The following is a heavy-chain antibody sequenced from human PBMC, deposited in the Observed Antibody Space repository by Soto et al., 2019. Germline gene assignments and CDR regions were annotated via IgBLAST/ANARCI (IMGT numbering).Heavy chain of an antibody. CDR2: IIPIFGTA. V-gene: IGHV1-69*01. Sequence: QVQLVQSGAEVKKPGSSVKVSCKASGGTFSSYAISWVRQAPGQGLEWMGGIIPIFGTANYAQKFQGRVTITADESTSTAYMELSSLRSEAMSVYYCARGYSSGWYDNWFDPWGQGTLVTVSS. CDR1: GGTFSSYA. J-gene: IGHJ5*02. D-gene: IGHD6-19*01. CDR3: ARGYSSGWYDNWFDP.